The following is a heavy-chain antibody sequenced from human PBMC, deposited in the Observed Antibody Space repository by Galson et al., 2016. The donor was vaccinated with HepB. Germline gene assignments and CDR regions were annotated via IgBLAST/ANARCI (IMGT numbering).Heavy chain of an antibody. CDR3: AKDVDTAIVPDAFDI. CDR2: ISGRGGRT. D-gene: IGHD5-18*01. J-gene: IGHJ3*02. CDR1: GFTFSNYA. Sequence: SLRLSCAASGFTFSNYAMSWVRQAPGKGLEWVSGISGRGGRTYYADSVKGRFTLSRDNSKDTLYLQMNSLRAEDTAVYYCAKDVDTAIVPDAFDIWGQGTMVTVSS. V-gene: IGHV3-23*01.